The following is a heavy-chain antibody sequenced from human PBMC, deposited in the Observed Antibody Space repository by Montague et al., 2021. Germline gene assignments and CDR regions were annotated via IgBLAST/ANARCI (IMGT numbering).Heavy chain of an antibody. D-gene: IGHD1-26*01. CDR1: GFTFSTSW. CDR3: ARYTYYYCDY. CDR2: IRDDGGAT. Sequence: SLRLSCPASGFTFSTSWMSWARQAPGKGLEWVAHIRDDGGATYHVDSVKGRFTISRDNAKNSLYLQMSSLRAEDTAVYYCARYTYYYCDYWGQGTLVTVSS. V-gene: IGHV3-7*05. J-gene: IGHJ4*02.